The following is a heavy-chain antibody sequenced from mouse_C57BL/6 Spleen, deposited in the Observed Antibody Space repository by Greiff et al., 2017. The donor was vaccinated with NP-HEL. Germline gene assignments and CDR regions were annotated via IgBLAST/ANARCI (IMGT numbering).Heavy chain of an antibody. J-gene: IGHJ2*01. CDR1: GYTFTGYW. Sequence: QVQLQQSGAELMKPGASVKLSCKATGYTFTGYWIEWVKQRPGHGLEWIGEILPGSGSTNYNEKFKGKVTFTAETSSNTSYMQLSSRTTEDSAIYYCARSVEYYGSSPRDYWGQGATLTVSS. V-gene: IGHV1-9*01. D-gene: IGHD1-1*01. CDR3: ARSVEYYGSSPRDY. CDR2: ILPGSGST.